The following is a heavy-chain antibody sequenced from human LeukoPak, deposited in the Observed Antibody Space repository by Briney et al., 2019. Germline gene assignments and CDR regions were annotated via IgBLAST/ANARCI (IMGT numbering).Heavy chain of an antibody. J-gene: IGHJ4*02. CDR1: GGSISSSPYY. Sequence: SETLSLTCTVSGGSISSSPYYWRWIRQPPGKGLEWIGEINHSGNTNYNPSLKSRFTISIDTSKNQFSLKLSSVTAADTAIYYCARPFLRFSSGWHFDYWGQGILVTVSS. D-gene: IGHD6-19*01. CDR2: INHSGNT. V-gene: IGHV4-39*07. CDR3: ARPFLRFSSGWHFDY.